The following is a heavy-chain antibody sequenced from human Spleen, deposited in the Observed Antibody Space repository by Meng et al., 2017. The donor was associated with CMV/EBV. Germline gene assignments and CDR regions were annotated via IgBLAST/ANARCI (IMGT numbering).Heavy chain of an antibody. J-gene: IGHJ6*02. CDR1: GGSISSSSYY. V-gene: IGHV4-61*05. CDR2: IYYSGST. CDR3: ARSLYCSSTSCYGTYYYYGMDV. Sequence: SETLSLTCTVSGGSISSSSYYWGWIRQPPGKGLEWIGYIYYSGSTNYNPSLKSRVTISVDTSKNQFSLKLSSVTAADTAVYYCARSLYCSSTSCYGTYYYYGMDVWGQGTTVTVSS. D-gene: IGHD2-2*01.